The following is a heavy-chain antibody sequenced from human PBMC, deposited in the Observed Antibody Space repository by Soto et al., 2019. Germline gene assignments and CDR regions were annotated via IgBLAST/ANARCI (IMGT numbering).Heavy chain of an antibody. Sequence: QVQLVQSGAEVKKPGSSVKVSCKASGGTFSSYAISWVRQAPGQGLEWMGGIIPIYGTANYAQKFQGRVTITADESTSTAYMELSRLRSEDTAVYYWASGAIYGGNSFDYWGQGTLVTVSS. J-gene: IGHJ4*01. CDR3: ASGAIYGGNSFDY. V-gene: IGHV1-69*01. CDR1: GGTFSSYA. CDR2: IIPIYGTA. D-gene: IGHD4-17*01.